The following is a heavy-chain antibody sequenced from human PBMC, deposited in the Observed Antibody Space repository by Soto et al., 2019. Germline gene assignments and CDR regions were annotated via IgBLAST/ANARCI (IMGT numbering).Heavy chain of an antibody. V-gene: IGHV3-74*01. Sequence: GGTLRLSCPASGFTFSSDWMHWVRQAAGKGLVWVLRINMDGSSTNYADSVKGRFTISSDNAKNTLYLQMNSLRADDTAVYYCARGPRGLYGNDYWGQGALVTVSS. CDR1: GFTFSSDW. J-gene: IGHJ4*02. D-gene: IGHD4-4*01. CDR3: ARGPRGLYGNDY. CDR2: INMDGSST.